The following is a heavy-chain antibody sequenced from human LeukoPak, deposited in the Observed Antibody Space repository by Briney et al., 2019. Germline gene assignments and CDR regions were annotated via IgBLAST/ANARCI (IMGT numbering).Heavy chain of an antibody. D-gene: IGHD6-13*01. CDR2: ISSRSATI. Sequence: GGSLRLSCAASGFTFSSYSMNWVRRAPGKGLEWVSYISSRSATIYYADSVKGRFTISRDNAKNSLYLQMNSLRAEDTAVYYCAARYSSSWYVPYYYMDVWGKGTTVTISS. J-gene: IGHJ6*03. CDR1: GFTFSSYS. CDR3: AARYSSSWYVPYYYMDV. V-gene: IGHV3-48*01.